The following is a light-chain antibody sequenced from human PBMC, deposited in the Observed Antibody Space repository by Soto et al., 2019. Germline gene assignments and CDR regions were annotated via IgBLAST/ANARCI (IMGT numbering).Light chain of an antibody. CDR1: QTISSW. J-gene: IGKJ1*01. CDR2: KAS. V-gene: IGKV1-5*03. Sequence: DIEFTQSPSTLSGSVGERVTLSCRASQTISSWLAWYQQKPGKAPKLLIYKASTLKSGVPSMFSGSGSGTEFTLTISILQHDDVATYYCQHYNRYSEAFGQGTKVDIK. CDR3: QHYNRYSEA.